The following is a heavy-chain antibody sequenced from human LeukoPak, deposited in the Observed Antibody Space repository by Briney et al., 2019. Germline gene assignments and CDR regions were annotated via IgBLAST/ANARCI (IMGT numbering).Heavy chain of an antibody. D-gene: IGHD3-10*01. CDR1: GFTFSSYG. CDR3: ARDYYGSGYGDY. Sequence: GGSLRLSCAASGFTFSSYGMRWVRQAPGKGLEWVAVIWYDGSNKYYADSVKGRFTISRDNSKNTLYLQMNSLRAEDTAVYYCARDYYGSGYGDYWGQGTLVTVSS. V-gene: IGHV3-33*01. CDR2: IWYDGSNK. J-gene: IGHJ4*02.